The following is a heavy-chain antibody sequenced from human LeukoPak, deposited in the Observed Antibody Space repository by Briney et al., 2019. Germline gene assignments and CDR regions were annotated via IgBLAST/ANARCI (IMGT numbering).Heavy chain of an antibody. CDR1: GFTFNIYG. D-gene: IGHD3-10*01. V-gene: IGHV3-30*02. CDR3: AKDRSTYGSGSYYPFDY. CDR2: IAFDESNT. Sequence: GGSLRLSCAASGFTFNIYGMHWVRQAPGKGLEWVAFIAFDESNTNYAVSVKGRFTISRDNSKNTLHLQMNSLRTEDTAVYYCAKDRSTYGSGSYYPFDYWGQGTLVTVSS. J-gene: IGHJ4*02.